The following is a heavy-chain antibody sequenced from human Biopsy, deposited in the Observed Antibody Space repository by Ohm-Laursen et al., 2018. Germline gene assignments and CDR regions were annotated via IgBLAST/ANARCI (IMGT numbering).Heavy chain of an antibody. V-gene: IGHV4-34*01. CDR2: ITHSGYT. Sequence: GTLSLTCTVYSGSFSSNYWTWIRQPPGKGLEWIGEITHSGYTNYNPSLKSRVTVSVDTSKNQFSLKLSSATAADTAVYYCASRLYGPNPIDYWGQGTLVTVSS. CDR3: ASRLYGPNPIDY. CDR1: SGSFSSNY. D-gene: IGHD3-16*02. J-gene: IGHJ4*02.